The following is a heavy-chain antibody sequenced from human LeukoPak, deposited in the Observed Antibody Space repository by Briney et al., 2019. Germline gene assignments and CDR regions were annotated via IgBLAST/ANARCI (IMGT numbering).Heavy chain of an antibody. CDR3: ATYGVFGVVAYYYYMGV. D-gene: IGHD3-3*01. V-gene: IGHV3-7*01. CDR2: IKQDGSEK. Sequence: PGGSLRLSCAASGFTFSTYWMSWVRQAPGKGPEWVANIKQDGSEKYYADFVKGRFTISRDNAKKSLYLQMNSLRAEDTAVYYCATYGVFGVVAYYYYMGVWGKGTTVTVSS. J-gene: IGHJ6*03. CDR1: GFTFSTYW.